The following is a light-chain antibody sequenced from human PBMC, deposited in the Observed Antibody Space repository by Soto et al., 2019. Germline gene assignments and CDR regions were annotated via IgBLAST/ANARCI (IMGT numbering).Light chain of an antibody. Sequence: QSVLTQPPSASGTPGQRVTISCSGSRSTIGSNPVQWYRQLPGTAPQLLIYRSDQRPSGVPDRFSGSKSGTSASLTISGLQSEDEADYHCATWDDNVYGPVFSGGTKLTVL. CDR3: ATWDDNVYGPV. J-gene: IGLJ3*02. CDR2: RSD. V-gene: IGLV1-44*01. CDR1: RSTIGSNP.